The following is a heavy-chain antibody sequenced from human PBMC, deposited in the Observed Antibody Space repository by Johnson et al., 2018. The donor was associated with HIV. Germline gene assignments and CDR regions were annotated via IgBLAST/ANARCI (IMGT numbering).Heavy chain of an antibody. D-gene: IGHD1-26*01. CDR2: ISYDGSNK. CDR3: AAMMPGGSYYDMGAFDI. J-gene: IGHJ3*02. CDR1: GFTFSSYG. V-gene: IGHV3-30*03. Sequence: QVQLVESGGGVVQPGRYLRLSCAASGFTFSSYGMHWVRQAPGKGLEWVAVISYDGSNKYSADSVKGRFTISRDTSKNTLHLQMNSLRAEDTGVYYCAAMMPGGSYYDMGAFDIWGQGTMVTVSS.